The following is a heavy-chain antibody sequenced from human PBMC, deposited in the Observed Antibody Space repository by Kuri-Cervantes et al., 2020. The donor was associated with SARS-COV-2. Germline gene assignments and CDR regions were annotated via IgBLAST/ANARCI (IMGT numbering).Heavy chain of an antibody. J-gene: IGHJ2*01. V-gene: IGHV4-59*01. CDR3: ARENWSFDL. CDR1: GGSISNYF. Sequence: SETLSLTCTVSGGSISNYFWTWIRQPPGKGLEWIGYIYYSGTTNYNPSLKSRLTMSVDTSKNQFSLKLNSVTAADTAVYYCARENWSFDLWGRGTLVTVSS. CDR2: IYYSGTT.